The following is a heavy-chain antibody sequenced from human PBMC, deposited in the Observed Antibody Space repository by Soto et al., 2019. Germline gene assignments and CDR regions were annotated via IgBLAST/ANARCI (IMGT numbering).Heavy chain of an antibody. V-gene: IGHV3-11*01. CDR3: ARDLRGDSSIAYYYYMDF. Sequence: GGSLRLSCAASGFTFSDYYMSWIRQAPGKGLEWVSYISSSGSTIYYADSVKGRFTISRDNAKNSLYLQMNSLRAEDTAVYYCARDLRGDSSIAYYYYMDFWGKGTTVTVSS. CDR1: GFTFSDYY. CDR2: ISSSGSTI. D-gene: IGHD6-13*01. J-gene: IGHJ6*03.